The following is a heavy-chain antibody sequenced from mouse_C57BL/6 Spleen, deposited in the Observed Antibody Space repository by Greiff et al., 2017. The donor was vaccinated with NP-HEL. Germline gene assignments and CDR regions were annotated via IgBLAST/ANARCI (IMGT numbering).Heavy chain of an antibody. V-gene: IGHV1-26*01. J-gene: IGHJ4*01. Sequence: EVQLQQSGPELVKPGASVKISCKASGYTFTDYYMNWVKQSHGKSLEWIGDINPNNGGTSYNQKFKGKATLTVDKSSSTAYMELRSLTSEDSAVYYCARLDGSSPYAMDYWGQGTSVTVSS. D-gene: IGHD1-1*01. CDR1: GYTFTDYY. CDR2: INPNNGGT. CDR3: ARLDGSSPYAMDY.